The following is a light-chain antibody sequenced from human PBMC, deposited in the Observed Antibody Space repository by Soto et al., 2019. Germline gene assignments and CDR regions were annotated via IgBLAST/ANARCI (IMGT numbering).Light chain of an antibody. Sequence: QSVLTQPASVSGSPGQSITISCTGTTSDIGTYSYVSWYQQHAGKAPKLIIYEVSHRPSGVSNRFSGSKSGSTASLTISGLQAEDEANYYCCSSTGISTLLFATATKVTV. V-gene: IGLV2-14*01. CDR1: TSDIGTYSY. CDR2: EVS. J-gene: IGLJ1*01. CDR3: CSSTGISTLL.